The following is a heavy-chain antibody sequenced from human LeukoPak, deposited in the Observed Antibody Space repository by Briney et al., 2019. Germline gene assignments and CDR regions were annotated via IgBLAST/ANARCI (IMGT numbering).Heavy chain of an antibody. CDR3: ARHADGYWGYFQH. Sequence: SETLSLTCTVSGASISSAGYYWNWIRQHPGKGLEWIGFIYYSGSVYYKSSLKSRVTMSVDTSKKQFSLKLSSVTAADTAVYYCARHADGYWGYFQHWGQGTLVTVSS. CDR2: IYYSGSV. J-gene: IGHJ1*01. D-gene: IGHD5-24*01. CDR1: GASISSAGYY. V-gene: IGHV4-31*03.